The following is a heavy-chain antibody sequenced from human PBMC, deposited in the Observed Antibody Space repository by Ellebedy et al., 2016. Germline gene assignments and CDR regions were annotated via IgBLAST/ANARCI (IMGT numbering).Heavy chain of an antibody. Sequence: GESLKISXAASGFTVSNHYMSWVRQTPGKGLEWVSLIYTNGNTYYADFVRGRFTISRDDSKNTVFLQMNSLRAEDTAVYYCVRDDQCDYWGQGTLVTVSS. J-gene: IGHJ4*02. CDR2: IYTNGNT. V-gene: IGHV3-66*01. CDR3: VRDDQCDY. CDR1: GFTVSNHY.